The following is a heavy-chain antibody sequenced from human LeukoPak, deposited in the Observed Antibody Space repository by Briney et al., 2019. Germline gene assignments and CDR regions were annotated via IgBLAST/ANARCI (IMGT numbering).Heavy chain of an antibody. Sequence: GESLRISCKGSGYSFTSYWISWVRQMPGKGLEWMGRIDPSDSYTNYSPSFQGHVTISADKSISTAYLQWGSLRASDTAMYYCARRDHDAFDIWGQGTMVTVSS. CDR2: IDPSDSYT. J-gene: IGHJ3*02. V-gene: IGHV5-10-1*01. D-gene: IGHD2-21*02. CDR1: GYSFTSYW. CDR3: ARRDHDAFDI.